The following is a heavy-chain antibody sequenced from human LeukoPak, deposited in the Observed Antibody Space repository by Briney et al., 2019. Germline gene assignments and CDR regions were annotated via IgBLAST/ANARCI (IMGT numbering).Heavy chain of an antibody. CDR1: GYTFTSYG. V-gene: IGHV1-18*01. CDR3: ARGSSGYSSGWIDY. J-gene: IGHJ4*02. Sequence: ASVKVSCKASGYTFTSYGISWVRQAPGQGLEWMGWISAYNGNTNYAQKLQGRVTMTTDTSTSTAYMELRSLRSEDTAVYYCARGSSGYSSGWIDYWGQGTLVTVSS. D-gene: IGHD6-19*01. CDR2: ISAYNGNT.